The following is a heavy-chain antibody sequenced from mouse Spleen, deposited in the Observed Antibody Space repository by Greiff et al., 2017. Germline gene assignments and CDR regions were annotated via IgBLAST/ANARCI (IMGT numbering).Heavy chain of an antibody. Sequence: VQLQQSGPELVKPGASVKMSCKASGYTFTDYNMHWVKQSPGKSLEWIGYINPNNGGTSYNQKFKGKSTLTVNKSSSTAYMELRSLTSEDSAVYYCARDGSSYDWYFDVWGTGTTVTVSS. CDR2: INPNNGGT. CDR1: GYTFTDYN. CDR3: ARDGSSYDWYFDV. V-gene: IGHV1-22*01. J-gene: IGHJ1*03. D-gene: IGHD1-1*01.